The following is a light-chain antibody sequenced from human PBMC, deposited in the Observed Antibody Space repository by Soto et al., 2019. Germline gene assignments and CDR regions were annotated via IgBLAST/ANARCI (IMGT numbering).Light chain of an antibody. CDR2: GAS. CDR3: CSYSSTGPYV. Sequence: QSALTQPASVSGSPGQSITISCIVTSNDVGTSDLVSWYQQHPDTAAKLLIYGASKRPSGVSNRFSGSKSGNTASLTISGLQAEDEADYYCCSYSSTGPYVFGTGTKVTVL. J-gene: IGLJ1*01. V-gene: IGLV2-23*01. CDR1: SNDVGTSDL.